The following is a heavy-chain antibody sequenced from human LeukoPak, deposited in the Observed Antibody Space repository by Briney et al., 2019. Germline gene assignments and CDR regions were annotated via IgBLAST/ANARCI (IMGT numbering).Heavy chain of an antibody. CDR1: GYTFTSYY. Sequence: EASVKVSCKASGYTFTSYYMHWVRQAPGQGLEWMGGIIPIFGTANYAQKFQGRVTITADESTSTAYMELSSLRSEDTAVYYCARKVNEGIAAAGGAFDIWGQGTMVTVSS. CDR2: IIPIFGTA. V-gene: IGHV1-69*13. J-gene: IGHJ3*02. CDR3: ARKVNEGIAAAGGAFDI. D-gene: IGHD6-13*01.